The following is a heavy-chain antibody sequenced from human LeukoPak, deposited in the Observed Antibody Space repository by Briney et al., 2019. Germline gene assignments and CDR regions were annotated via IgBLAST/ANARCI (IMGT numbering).Heavy chain of an antibody. J-gene: IGHJ4*02. CDR3: ARPSLHHSSSWFSDYFDY. CDR2: VYPGGSET. CDR1: GYSFTNYW. D-gene: IGHD6-13*01. V-gene: IGHV5-51*01. Sequence: GESLKISCQASGYSFTNYWIAWVRHMPGKGLEWMGIVYPGGSETRYSPSFQGQIIISADKSITTAYLLWNSLKASDTAIYYCARPSLHHSSSWFSDYFDYWGQGTLVTVSS.